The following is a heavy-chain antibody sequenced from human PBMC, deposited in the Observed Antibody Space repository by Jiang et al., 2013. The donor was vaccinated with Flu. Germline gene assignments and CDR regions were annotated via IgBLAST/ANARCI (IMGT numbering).Heavy chain of an antibody. CDR1: GFTFDDYA. Sequence: GLVQPGRSLRLSCAASGFTFDDYAMHWVRQAPGKGLEWVSGISWNSGSIGYADSVKGRFTISRDNAKNSLYLQMNSLRAEDTALYYCAKAGYYGSGSWFDPWGQGTLVTVSS. V-gene: IGHV3-9*01. D-gene: IGHD3-10*01. CDR2: ISWNSGSI. CDR3: AKAGYYGSGSWFDP. J-gene: IGHJ5*02.